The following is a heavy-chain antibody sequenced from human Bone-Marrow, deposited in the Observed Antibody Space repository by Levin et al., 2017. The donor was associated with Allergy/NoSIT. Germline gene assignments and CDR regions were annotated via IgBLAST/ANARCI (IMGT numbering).Heavy chain of an antibody. J-gene: IGHJ4*02. V-gene: IGHV4-59*12. CDR1: GGSISDYY. D-gene: IGHD3-10*01. Sequence: NPSETLSLTCTVSGGSISDYYWTWIRQAPGKGLEWIGYIHYSGNTNYNPSLKSRVTMSVDTSKNQFSLKLSSVTAADTAVYYCATRPPGASQYFGVFDYWGQGIQVTVSS. CDR3: ATRPPGASQYFGVFDY. CDR2: IHYSGNT.